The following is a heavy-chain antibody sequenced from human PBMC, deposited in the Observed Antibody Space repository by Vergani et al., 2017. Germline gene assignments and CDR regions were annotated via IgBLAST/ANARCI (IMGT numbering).Heavy chain of an antibody. J-gene: IGHJ6*03. V-gene: IGHV4-61*02. Sequence: QVQLQESGPGLVKPSQTLSLTCTVSGGSISSRTSYWSWIRQPAGKGLEWIGRVYTSGSTNYNPSLKSRVTMSVDTSKNQFSLKLSSVTAADTAVYYCARVPPYYYYYMDVWGKGTTVTVSS. CDR1: GGSISSRTSY. CDR2: VYTSGST. CDR3: ARVPPYYYYYMDV.